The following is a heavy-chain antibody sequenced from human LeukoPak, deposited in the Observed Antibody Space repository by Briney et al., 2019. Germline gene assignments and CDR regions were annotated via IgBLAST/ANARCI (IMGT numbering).Heavy chain of an antibody. V-gene: IGHV3-7*01. D-gene: IGHD2-15*01. J-gene: IGHJ4*02. CDR1: GFTFTNHW. Sequence: GGSLRLPCEATGFTFTNHWMGWIRQPPGKGPEWVANIREDGTEKKYAGSVEGRFTISRDNRKESVYLQMSSLRAEDTAVYYCARDGRGGHNDCWGQGTLVTVSS. CDR2: IREDGTEK. CDR3: ARDGRGGHNDC.